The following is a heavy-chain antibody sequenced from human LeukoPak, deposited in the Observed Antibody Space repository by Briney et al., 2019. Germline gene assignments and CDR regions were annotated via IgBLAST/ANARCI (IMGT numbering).Heavy chain of an antibody. J-gene: IGHJ6*02. CDR3: AKDLRFLEYTSYYYYGMDV. Sequence: GGSLRLSCAASGFTFSSYAMSWVRQAPGKGLEWVSAISGSGGGTYYADSVKGRFTISRDNSKNTLYLQMNSLRAEDTAVYYCAKDLRFLEYTSYYYYGMDVWGQGTTVTVSS. V-gene: IGHV3-23*01. CDR2: ISGSGGGT. CDR1: GFTFSSYA. D-gene: IGHD3-3*01.